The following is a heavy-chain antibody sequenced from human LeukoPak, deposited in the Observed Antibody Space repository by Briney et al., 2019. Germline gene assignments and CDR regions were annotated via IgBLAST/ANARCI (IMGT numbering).Heavy chain of an antibody. CDR3: AKSRELSLYYFDC. J-gene: IGHJ4*02. CDR2: IIPIFGTA. V-gene: IGHV1-69*06. D-gene: IGHD3-16*02. CDR1: GGTFSSYA. Sequence: SVKVSCKASGGTFSSYAISWVRQAPGQGLEWMGGIIPIFGTANYAQKFQGRVTITADKSTSTAYMELSSLRSEDTAVYYCAKSRELSLYYFDCWGQGTLVTVSS.